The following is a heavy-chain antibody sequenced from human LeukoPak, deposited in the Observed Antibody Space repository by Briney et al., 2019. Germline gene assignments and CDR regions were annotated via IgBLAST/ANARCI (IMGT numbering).Heavy chain of an antibody. CDR2: INPNSGGT. D-gene: IGHD3-10*01. J-gene: IGHJ4*02. CDR3: ASCITMVRGVIRYYCFDY. V-gene: IGHV1-2*02. Sequence: ASVKVSCKASGYTFTGYYMHWVRQAPGQGLEWMGWINPNSGGTNYAQKFQGRVTMTRDTSISTAYMELSRLRSDDTAVYYCASCITMVRGVIRYYCFDYWGQGTLVTVSS. CDR1: GYTFTGYY.